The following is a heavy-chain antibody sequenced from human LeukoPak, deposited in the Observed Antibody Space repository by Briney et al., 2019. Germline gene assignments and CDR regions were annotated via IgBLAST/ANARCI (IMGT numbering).Heavy chain of an antibody. CDR2: ISGGGDST. D-gene: IGHD6-19*01. J-gene: IGHJ4*02. CDR1: GFIFSSYA. CDR3: AKDARRTSGWYFFDS. V-gene: IGHV3-23*01. Sequence: GGSLRLSCAASGFIFSSYAMTWVRQAPGKGLEWCSGISGGGDSTYYADSVKGRFTISRDNSKNTLFLQMNSLRAEDTAVYYCAKDARRTSGWYFFDSWGQGTLVTVSS.